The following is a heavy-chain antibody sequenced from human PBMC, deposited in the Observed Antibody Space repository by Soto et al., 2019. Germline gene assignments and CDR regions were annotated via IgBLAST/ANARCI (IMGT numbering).Heavy chain of an antibody. Sequence: QVQLVQSGAEMKKPGSSVKVSCQSSGGTFNTYAMNWVRQAPGQGPEWMGDISPMFGAANYAPKFQGRVTITADESTGTSYMQLISLTSEDTALYFCAREVHVHTPAFVYWGQGTLVTVSS. V-gene: IGHV1-69*19. CDR2: ISPMFGAA. J-gene: IGHJ4*02. CDR1: GGTFNTYA. CDR3: AREVHVHTPAFVY. D-gene: IGHD3-10*02.